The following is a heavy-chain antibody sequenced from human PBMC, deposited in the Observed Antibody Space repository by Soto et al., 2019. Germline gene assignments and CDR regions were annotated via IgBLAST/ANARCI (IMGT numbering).Heavy chain of an antibody. CDR1: GFMFSRYA. D-gene: IGHD3-10*01. J-gene: IGHJ4*02. V-gene: IGHV3-30*04. CDR3: VRSRSGAVPDSFAY. CDR2: ISKDGSVI. Sequence: QVQLVESGGGVVPPGRSRRLSCAASGFMFSRYAMHWVRQAPGKGLEWVAVISKDGSVIYYADSVKGRFTISRDKSKNMVDRQLNSLRDEDKAVFYCVRSRSGAVPDSFAYWGQGTLVTVAS.